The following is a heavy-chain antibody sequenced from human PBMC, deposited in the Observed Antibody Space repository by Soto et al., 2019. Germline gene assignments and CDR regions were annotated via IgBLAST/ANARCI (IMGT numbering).Heavy chain of an antibody. CDR1: GYTFTSYD. CDR2: MNPNSGNT. V-gene: IGHV1-8*01. J-gene: IGHJ5*02. Sequence: ASVKVSCKASGYTFTSYDINWVRQATGQGREWMGWMNPNSGNTGYAQKFQGRVTMTRNTSISTAYMELSSLRSEDTAVYYCAIYDFWGGYRNDNWFDPWGQGTLVTVSS. CDR3: AIYDFWGGYRNDNWFDP. D-gene: IGHD3-3*01.